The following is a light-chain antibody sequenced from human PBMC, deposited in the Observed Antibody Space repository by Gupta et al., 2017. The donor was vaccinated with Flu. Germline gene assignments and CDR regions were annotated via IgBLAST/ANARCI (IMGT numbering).Light chain of an antibody. CDR1: SGNIAGNY. Sequence: FMLTQPRSVSESPGKTVTISCTRSSGNIAGNYVQWYQQRPGSSPIIVIYEDNQRPSGVPDRFSGSIDSSSNSASLTISGLKTEDEADYFGHSYDRTNVVFGGGTKLTVL. CDR3: HSYDRTNVV. CDR2: EDN. J-gene: IGLJ2*01. V-gene: IGLV6-57*01.